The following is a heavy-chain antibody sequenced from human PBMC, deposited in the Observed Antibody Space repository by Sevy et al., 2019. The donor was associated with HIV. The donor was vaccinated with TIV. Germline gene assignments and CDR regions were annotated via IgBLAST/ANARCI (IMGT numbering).Heavy chain of an antibody. D-gene: IGHD1-1*01. Sequence: GGSLRLPCAASGFTFSSYDMHWVRQATGKSLEWVSTIGTAGEKYYPGSVKGRFTISRENAKNSLYLQMNSLRAGDTAVYYCTRGGNWNANYYYGMDVWGQGTTVTVSS. CDR3: TRGGNWNANYYYGMDV. CDR1: GFTFSSYD. V-gene: IGHV3-13*01. CDR2: IGTAGEK. J-gene: IGHJ6*02.